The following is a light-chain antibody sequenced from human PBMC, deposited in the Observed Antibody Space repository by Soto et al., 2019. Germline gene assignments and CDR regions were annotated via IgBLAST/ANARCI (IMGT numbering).Light chain of an antibody. CDR1: QGFSNY. CDR3: QKYNGARWT. CDR2: AAS. V-gene: IGKV1-27*01. Sequence: DIQMTQSPSSLSASVVDRVTITCRASQGFSNYLAWYQQKPGKVPKLLIYAASSLQSGVPSRFSGSGSGTDFTLTITSLQPEDVATYYCQKYNGARWTFGQGTKVEIK. J-gene: IGKJ1*01.